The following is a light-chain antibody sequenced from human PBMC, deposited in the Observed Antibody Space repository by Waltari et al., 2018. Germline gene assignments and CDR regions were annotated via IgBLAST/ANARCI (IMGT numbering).Light chain of an antibody. J-gene: IGLJ1*01. CDR3: SSYTTSSAPGV. CDR2: EVS. V-gene: IGLV2-14*01. Sequence: QSALTQPASVSGSPGQSITISCTGTSSDVGGYNFVSWYQQHPGKAPHLIIYEVSNRPSGMSNRFSASKSGNTASLTISGLQAEDEADYYCSSYTTSSAPGVFGTGTRVTVL. CDR1: SSDVGGYNF.